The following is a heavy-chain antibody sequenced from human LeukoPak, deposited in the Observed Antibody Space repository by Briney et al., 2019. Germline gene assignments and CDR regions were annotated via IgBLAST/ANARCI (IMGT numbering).Heavy chain of an antibody. Sequence: GGSLRLSCAASGFTFSSYSMNWVRQAPGKGLEWVSYISSSSSTIYYADSVKGRFTISRDNAKNSLYLQMNSLRAEDTAVYYCASAVGVTGGDAFDIWGQGTMVTVSS. V-gene: IGHV3-48*04. D-gene: IGHD1-26*01. CDR3: ASAVGVTGGDAFDI. CDR1: GFTFSSYS. CDR2: ISSSSSTI. J-gene: IGHJ3*02.